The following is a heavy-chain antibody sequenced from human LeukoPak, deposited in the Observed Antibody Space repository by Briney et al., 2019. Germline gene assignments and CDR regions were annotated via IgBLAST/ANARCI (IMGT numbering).Heavy chain of an antibody. J-gene: IGHJ4*02. D-gene: IGHD5-24*01. CDR1: GFTFSNYG. Sequence: GESLTLSCAASGFTFSNYGIHWVRQAPGKGLEWVSYISSSGSTIYYADSVKGRFTNSRDNAKNSLYLQMNSLRAEDTAVYYCARVRDGTISYWGQGTLVTVSS. CDR3: ARVRDGTISY. CDR2: ISSSGSTI. V-gene: IGHV3-48*04.